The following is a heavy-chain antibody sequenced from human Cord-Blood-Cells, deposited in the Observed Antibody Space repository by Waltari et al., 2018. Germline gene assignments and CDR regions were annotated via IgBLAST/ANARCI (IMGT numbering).Heavy chain of an antibody. V-gene: IGHV4-34*01. J-gene: IGHJ1*01. CDR1: GGSFSGYY. D-gene: IGHD6-13*01. Sequence: QVQLQQWGAGLLKPSVTLSLTCAVYGGSFSGYYWSWIRHPPGKGLEWIGEINHSGSTNYNPSLKSRVTISVDTSKNQFSLKLSSVTAADTAVYYCATRHGYSSSWYYFQHWGQGTLVTVSS. CDR2: INHSGST. CDR3: ATRHGYSSSWYYFQH.